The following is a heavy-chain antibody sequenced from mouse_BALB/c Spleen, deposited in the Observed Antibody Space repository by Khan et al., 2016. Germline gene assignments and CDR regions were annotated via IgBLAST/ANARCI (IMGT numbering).Heavy chain of an antibody. J-gene: IGHJ4*01. D-gene: IGHD2-13*01. Sequence: QIQLVQSGPELKKPGETVKISCKASEYTFTNYGMNWVKQAPGKGLKWMGWINTNTGEPTYAEEFKGRFALSLEASASTAYLQINNLQNEDSATYFCARTGDYPYYAMDYWGQGTSVTVSS. CDR1: EYTFTNYG. CDR3: ARTGDYPYYAMDY. V-gene: IGHV9-3*02. CDR2: INTNTGEP.